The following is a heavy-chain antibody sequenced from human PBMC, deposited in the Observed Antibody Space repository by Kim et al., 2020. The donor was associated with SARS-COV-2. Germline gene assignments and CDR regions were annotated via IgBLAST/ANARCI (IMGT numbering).Heavy chain of an antibody. CDR1: GFTFSDHY. CDR3: VSPRGYYYGMDV. J-gene: IGHJ6*02. D-gene: IGHD6-6*01. CDR2: TRNKANSYTT. Sequence: GGSLRLSCAASGFTFSDHYMDWVRQAPGKGLEWVGRTRNKANSYTTEYAASVNGRFTISRDDSKNSLYLQMNSLKTEDTAVYYCVSPRGYYYGMDVWGQGTTVTVPS. V-gene: IGHV3-72*01.